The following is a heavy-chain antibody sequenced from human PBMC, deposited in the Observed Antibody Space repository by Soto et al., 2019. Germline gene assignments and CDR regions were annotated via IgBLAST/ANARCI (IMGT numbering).Heavy chain of an antibody. V-gene: IGHV4-59*01. CDR2: IHYSGST. Sequence: PSETLSLTCTVSGDSISSYYWSWIRQPPGKGLEWIGYIHYSGSTNYNPSLKSRVTISVDTSKNKFSLRLRSVTAADTAVYYCARDLWYILFVRDADYYYGMALWAKGSTVPVSS. CDR1: GDSISSYY. J-gene: IGHJ6*04. D-gene: IGHD2-2*01. CDR3: ARDLWYILFVRDADYYYGMAL.